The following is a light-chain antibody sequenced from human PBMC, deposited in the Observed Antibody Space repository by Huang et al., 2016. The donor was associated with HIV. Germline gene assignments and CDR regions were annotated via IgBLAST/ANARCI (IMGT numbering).Light chain of an antibody. Sequence: IQLTQSPSSLCASVGDRVIITCRASQGISTSLAWYQQKPGKAPKLLIYGAFTLQGGVPSRFSGSGSGTDFTLTISSLQPEDFATYYCQQVNSFPHTFGLGTKLDIK. V-gene: IGKV1-9*01. CDR1: QGISTS. J-gene: IGKJ2*01. CDR2: GAF. CDR3: QQVNSFPHT.